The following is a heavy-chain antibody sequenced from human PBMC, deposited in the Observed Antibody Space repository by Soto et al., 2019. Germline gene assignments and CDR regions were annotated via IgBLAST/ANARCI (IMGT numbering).Heavy chain of an antibody. D-gene: IGHD5-12*01. J-gene: IGHJ4*02. CDR2: IVPVFGRP. CDR1: GGSFSNFG. CDR3: AREGSGYNF. Sequence: ASVKVSCKACGGSFSNFGISWVRQAPGQGLEWMGGIVPVFGRPNYAQRSRGRLTITADESTSTGYMELISLRSDDTAVYYRAREGSGYNFWGQGTQVIVSS. V-gene: IGHV1-69*13.